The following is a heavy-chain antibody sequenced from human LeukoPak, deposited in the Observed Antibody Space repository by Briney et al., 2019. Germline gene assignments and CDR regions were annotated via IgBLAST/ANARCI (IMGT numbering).Heavy chain of an antibody. CDR2: ISSSGSTI. CDR1: GFTFSSYE. D-gene: IGHD6-19*01. Sequence: GGSLRLSCAASGFTFSSYEMNWVRQAPGKGLEWVSYISSSGSTIYYADSVKGRFTISRDNAKNSLYLQMNSLRAEDTAVYYCARENFGIAVADALYYYYYMDVWGKGTTVTISS. V-gene: IGHV3-48*03. J-gene: IGHJ6*03. CDR3: ARENFGIAVADALYYYYYMDV.